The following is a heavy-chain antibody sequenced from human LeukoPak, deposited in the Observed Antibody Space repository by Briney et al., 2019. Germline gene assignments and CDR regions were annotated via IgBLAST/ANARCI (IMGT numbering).Heavy chain of an antibody. Sequence: GGSLRLSCAASGFTFSSYWTSWVRQAPGKGLEWVANIKQDGSEKYYVDSVKGRFTISRDNAKNSLYLQMNSLRAEDTAVYYCARANPYSSSWVYAFDIWGQGTMVTVSS. CDR1: GFTFSSYW. V-gene: IGHV3-7*03. J-gene: IGHJ3*02. CDR3: ARANPYSSSWVYAFDI. D-gene: IGHD6-13*01. CDR2: IKQDGSEK.